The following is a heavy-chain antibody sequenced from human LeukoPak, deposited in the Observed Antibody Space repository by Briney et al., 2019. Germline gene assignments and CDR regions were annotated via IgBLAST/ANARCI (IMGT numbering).Heavy chain of an antibody. CDR3: AQIWFGEEYGMDV. Sequence: ASVNVSCRVSGYTLYELSMHWVRQAPGKGLEWMGGFDPEDGETIYAQKFQGRVTMTEDTSTDTAYMELSSLRSEDTAVYYCAQIWFGEEYGMDVWGQGTTVTVFS. CDR2: FDPEDGET. CDR1: GYTLYELS. D-gene: IGHD3-10*01. J-gene: IGHJ6*02. V-gene: IGHV1-24*01.